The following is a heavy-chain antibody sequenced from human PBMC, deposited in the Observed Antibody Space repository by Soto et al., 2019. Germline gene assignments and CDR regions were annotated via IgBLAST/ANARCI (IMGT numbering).Heavy chain of an antibody. CDR2: IYHSGTT. CDR1: GGSISSSNW. J-gene: IGHJ4*02. D-gene: IGHD6-19*01. V-gene: IGHV4-4*02. CDR3: AREGRQWLLPLDS. Sequence: QVQLQESGPGLVKPSGTLSLTCAVSGGSISSSNWWSWVRQPPGKGLEWIGEIYHSGTTNYNPSLKSRVTISVDKSKTQFSLKLTSVTVADTAVYYCAREGRQWLLPLDSWGQGILVTVSS.